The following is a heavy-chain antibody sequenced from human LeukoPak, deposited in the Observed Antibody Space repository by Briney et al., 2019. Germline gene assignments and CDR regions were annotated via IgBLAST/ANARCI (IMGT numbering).Heavy chain of an antibody. V-gene: IGHV3-33*01. D-gene: IGHD2-2*01. CDR3: ARVVIPAARRDYYYYGMDV. Sequence: GGSLRLSCAASGFTFCSYGMHWGRQAPGKGLGWVAVIWYDGSNKYYADSVRGRFTISRDNSKNTLYLQMNSLRAEDTAVYYCARVVIPAARRDYYYYGMDVWGQGTTVTVSS. CDR2: IWYDGSNK. J-gene: IGHJ6*02. CDR1: GFTFCSYG.